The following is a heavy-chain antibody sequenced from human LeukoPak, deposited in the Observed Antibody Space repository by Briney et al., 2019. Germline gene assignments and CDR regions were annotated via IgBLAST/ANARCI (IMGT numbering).Heavy chain of an antibody. D-gene: IGHD3-22*01. CDR2: IQYSGST. V-gene: IGHV4-39*01. CDR1: GGSIRNSNYY. J-gene: IGHJ4*02. Sequence: ASETLSLTCTVYGGSIRNSNYYWGWIRQPPGKGLEWLGSIQYSGSTHYNPSLKSRVTISVDTSKNQFSLNLNSVTAADTAVYYCARHSFDYDSSGYFYSFDYWGQGTLVTVSS. CDR3: ARHSFDYDSSGYFYSFDY.